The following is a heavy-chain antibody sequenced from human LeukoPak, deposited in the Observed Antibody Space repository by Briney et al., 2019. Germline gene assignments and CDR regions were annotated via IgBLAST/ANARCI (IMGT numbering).Heavy chain of an antibody. D-gene: IGHD2-2*01. CDR1: GGSVSGRTYY. V-gene: IGHV4-39*07. CDR2: VYFRGST. CDR3: AKYCSTTSCYYLDY. J-gene: IGHJ4*02. Sequence: SETLSLTCSVSGGSVSGRTYYWGWLRQPPGKGLEWIGSVYFRGSTYYNPSLKSRVTISVDTSKNQFSLKLNSVTAADTAVYYCAKYCSTTSCYYLDYWGQGILVTVSS.